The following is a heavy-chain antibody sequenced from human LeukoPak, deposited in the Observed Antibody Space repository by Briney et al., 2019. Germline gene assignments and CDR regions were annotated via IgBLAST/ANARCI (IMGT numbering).Heavy chain of an antibody. J-gene: IGHJ5*02. V-gene: IGHV4-59*13. D-gene: IGHD3-22*01. CDR1: GGSISSYY. CDR2: IYYSGST. Sequence: SETLSLTCTVSGGSISSYYWSWIRQPPGKGLEWIGYIYYSGSTNYNPSLKSRVTISVDTSKNQFSLKLSSVTAADTAVYYCARGSYDSSGYYLNWFDAWGQGTLVTVSS. CDR3: ARGSYDSSGYYLNWFDA.